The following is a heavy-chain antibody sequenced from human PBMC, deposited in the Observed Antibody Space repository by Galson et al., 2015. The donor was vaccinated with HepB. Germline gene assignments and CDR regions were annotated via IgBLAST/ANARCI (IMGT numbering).Heavy chain of an antibody. Sequence: PALVKPTQTLTLTCTFSGFSLSTSGMCVSWIRQPPGKALEWLALIDWDDDKYYSTSLKTRLTISKDTSKNQVVLTMTNMDPVDTATYYCARGSWDDYSNYEVWDYYYMDVWGKGTTVTVSS. CDR3: ARGSWDDYSNYEVWDYYYMDV. J-gene: IGHJ6*03. D-gene: IGHD4-11*01. CDR2: IDWDDDK. CDR1: GFSLSTSGMC. V-gene: IGHV2-70*01.